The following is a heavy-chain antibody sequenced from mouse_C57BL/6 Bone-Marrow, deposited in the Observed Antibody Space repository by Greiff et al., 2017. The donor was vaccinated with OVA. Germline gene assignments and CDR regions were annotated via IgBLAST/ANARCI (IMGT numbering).Heavy chain of an antibody. D-gene: IGHD2-5*01. CDR2: IHPNSGST. V-gene: IGHV1-64*01. CDR1: GYTFTSYW. Sequence: QVQLQQPGAELVKPGASVKLSCKASGYTFTSYWMHWVKQRPGQGLEWIGMIHPNSGSTKYNEKFKSKATLTVDKSSSTAYMQRSSLTAEDSAVYYGARAGDRNYGGAMDDWGKGTSVTVSS. CDR3: ARAGDRNYGGAMDD. J-gene: IGHJ4*01.